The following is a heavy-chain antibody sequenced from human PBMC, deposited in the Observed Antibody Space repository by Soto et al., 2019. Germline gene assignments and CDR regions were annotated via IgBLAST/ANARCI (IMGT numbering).Heavy chain of an antibody. D-gene: IGHD1-1*01. CDR3: AKATATSGGAFEI. V-gene: IGHV3-23*01. J-gene: IGHJ3*02. CDR2: ILVGGST. CDR1: GFICSSYD. Sequence: AGGSLRLSCAVSGFICSSYDMSWVRQAPGKGLEWASTILVGGSTHYEDSVKGRFTISRDTSKNTVYLQMNRLTGGDTAVYYCAKATATSGGAFEIYGQGTMVTVSS.